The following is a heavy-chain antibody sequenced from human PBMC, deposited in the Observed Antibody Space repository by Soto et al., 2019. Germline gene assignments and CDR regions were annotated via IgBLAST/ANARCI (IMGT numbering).Heavy chain of an antibody. D-gene: IGHD3-22*01. CDR1: GYTFTSYD. J-gene: IGHJ4*02. Sequence: ASVKVSCKASGYTFTSYDISWVRQAPGQRLEWMGWINAGNGNTKYSQKFQGRVTITRDTSASTAYMELSSLRSEDTAVYYCARAEGYYSFDYWGQGTLVTVSS. V-gene: IGHV1-3*01. CDR2: INAGNGNT. CDR3: ARAEGYYSFDY.